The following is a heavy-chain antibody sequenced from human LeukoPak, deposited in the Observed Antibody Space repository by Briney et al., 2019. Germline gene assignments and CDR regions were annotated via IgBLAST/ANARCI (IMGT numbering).Heavy chain of an antibody. CDR2: SSSSSSYI. CDR1: GFTFSSYS. J-gene: IGHJ3*02. D-gene: IGHD5-18*01. Sequence: GGSLRLSCAASGFTFSSYSMNWVRQAPGKGLEWVSSSSSSSSYIYYADSVKGRFTISRDNAKNSLYLQMNSLRAEDTAVYYCARDIWLWDAFDIWGQGTMVTVSS. V-gene: IGHV3-21*01. CDR3: ARDIWLWDAFDI.